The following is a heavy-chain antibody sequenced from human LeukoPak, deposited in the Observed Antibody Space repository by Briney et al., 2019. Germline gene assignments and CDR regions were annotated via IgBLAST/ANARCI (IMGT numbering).Heavy chain of an antibody. CDR1: GFTFSTYN. CDR2: ISTSGSST. CDR3: AREPGNNGDLDY. Sequence: GGSLRLSCAASGFTFSTYNMNWVRQASGKGLEWVSSISTSGSSTFYADSMKGRFTISRDNAKSSLYLQMSSLRAEDTAVYYCAREPGNNGDLDYWGQGTLVTVSS. D-gene: IGHD4-17*01. J-gene: IGHJ4*02. V-gene: IGHV3-21*01.